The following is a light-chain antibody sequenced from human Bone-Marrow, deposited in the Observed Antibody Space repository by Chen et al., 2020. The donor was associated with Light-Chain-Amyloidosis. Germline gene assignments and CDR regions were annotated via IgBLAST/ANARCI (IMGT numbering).Light chain of an antibody. Sequence: EIVLTQSPGSLSLSPGEGATLSCRASQTVTSNYLAWYQQKPGQAPRLLIYATSTMATGIPDRFRGSGSGTDFTLTISRLEPEDFAVYYGQQYGRTFGQGTKVELK. J-gene: IGKJ1*01. V-gene: IGKV3-20*01. CDR3: QQYGRT. CDR1: QTVTSNY. CDR2: ATS.